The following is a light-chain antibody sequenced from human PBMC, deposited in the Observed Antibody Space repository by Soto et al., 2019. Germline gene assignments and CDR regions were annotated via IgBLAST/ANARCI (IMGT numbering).Light chain of an antibody. CDR2: DAS. CDR1: QSVSSN. V-gene: IGKV3-11*01. CDR3: QQRSNWPPN. J-gene: IGKJ1*01. Sequence: EIVMTQSPSTLSVSPGERATLSCRASQSVSSNLAWYQQKPGQTPRLLIYDASNRATGIPARFSGSGSGTDFTLTISSLEPEDFAAYYCQQRSNWPPNFGPGTKVDIK.